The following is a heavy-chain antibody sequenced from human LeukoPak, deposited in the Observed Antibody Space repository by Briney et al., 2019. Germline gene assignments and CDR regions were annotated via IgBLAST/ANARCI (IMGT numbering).Heavy chain of an antibody. J-gene: IGHJ2*01. CDR2: IYNSGSV. V-gene: IGHV4-61*01. CDR1: GVSVSTTSYY. Sequence: PSETLSLTCTVSGVSVSTTSYYWSWIRQPPGKGLEWIGYIYNSGSVNYNPSLKSRVTISVDTSKNQFSLKLSSVTAADTAVYYCARGAVWWYFDLWGRGTLVTVSS. CDR3: ARGAVWWYFDL. D-gene: IGHD3-16*01.